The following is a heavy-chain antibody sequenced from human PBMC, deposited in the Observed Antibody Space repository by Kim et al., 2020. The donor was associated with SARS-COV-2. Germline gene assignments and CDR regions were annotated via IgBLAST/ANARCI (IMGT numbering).Heavy chain of an antibody. D-gene: IGHD3-9*01. V-gene: IGHV1-18*04. CDR3: ARAHRSTLRYFDWAYVFDY. Sequence: ASVKVSCKASGYTFTSYGISWVRQAPGQGLEWMGWISAYNGNTNYAQKLQGRVTMTTDTSTSTAYMELRSLRSDDTAVYYCARAHRSTLRYFDWAYVFDYWGQGTLVTVSS. J-gene: IGHJ4*02. CDR1: GYTFTSYG. CDR2: ISAYNGNT.